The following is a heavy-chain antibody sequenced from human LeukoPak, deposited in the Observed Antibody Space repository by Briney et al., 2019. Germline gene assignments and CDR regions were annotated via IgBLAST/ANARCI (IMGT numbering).Heavy chain of an antibody. Sequence: PSQTLSLTCTVSGGSISSGSYYWSWIRQPAGKGLEWIGRIYTSGSTNYNPSLKSRVTISVDTSKNQFSLKLSSVTAADTAVYYCARTRPRFVDSSSGWFDPWGQGTLVTVSP. D-gene: IGHD3-22*01. CDR3: ARTRPRFVDSSSGWFDP. V-gene: IGHV4-61*02. CDR2: IYTSGST. J-gene: IGHJ5*02. CDR1: GGSISSGSYY.